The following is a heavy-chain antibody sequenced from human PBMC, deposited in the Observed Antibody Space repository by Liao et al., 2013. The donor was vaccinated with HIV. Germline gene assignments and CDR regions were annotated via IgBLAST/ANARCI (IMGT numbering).Heavy chain of an antibody. J-gene: IGHJ2*01. CDR2: IYTSGST. D-gene: IGHD3-10*02. CDR1: GGSISSGSYY. CDR3: ARECNPMLRYFDL. V-gene: IGHV4-61*02. Sequence: QVQLQESGPGLVKPSQTLSLTCTVSGGSISSGSYYWSWIRQPAGKGLEWIGRIYTSGSTNYNPSLKSRVTISVDTSKNQFSLKLSSVTAADTAVYYCARECNPMLRYFDLWGRGTLVTVSS.